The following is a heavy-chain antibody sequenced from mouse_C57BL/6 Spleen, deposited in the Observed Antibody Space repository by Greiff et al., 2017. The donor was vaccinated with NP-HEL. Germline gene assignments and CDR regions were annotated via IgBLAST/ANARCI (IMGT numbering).Heavy chain of an antibody. CDR3: ATDYDYDGKLAY. J-gene: IGHJ3*01. CDR1: GFSLTSYG. CDR2: IWGVGST. V-gene: IGHV2-6*01. D-gene: IGHD2-4*01. Sequence: QVQLKESGPGLVAPSQSLSITCTVSGFSLTSYGVDWVRQSPGKGLEWLGVIWGVGSTNYNSALKSRLSISKDNSKSQVFLKMNSLQTDDTAMYYWATDYDYDGKLAYWGQGTLVTVSA.